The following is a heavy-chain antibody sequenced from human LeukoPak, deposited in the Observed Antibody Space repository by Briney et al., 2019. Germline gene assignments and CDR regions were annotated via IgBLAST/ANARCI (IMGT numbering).Heavy chain of an antibody. CDR3: ARIFPHYGSGSYYQDY. J-gene: IGHJ4*02. CDR2: INHSGST. Sequence: SETLSLTCAVYGGSFSVYYWSWIRHPPGKGLEWIGEINHSGSTNYNPSLKSRVTISVDTSKNQFSLKLSSVTAADTAVYYCARIFPHYGSGSYYQDYWGQGTLVTVSS. D-gene: IGHD3-10*01. CDR1: GGSFSVYY. V-gene: IGHV4-34*01.